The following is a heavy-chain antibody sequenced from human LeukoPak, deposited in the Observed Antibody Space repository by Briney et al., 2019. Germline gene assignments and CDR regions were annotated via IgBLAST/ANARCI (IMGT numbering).Heavy chain of an antibody. Sequence: SETLSLTCTVSGGSISTYYYSWIRQPPGKGLEWIGYVFYSGSTNYSPSLKSRVTISVDTAKNQFSLKLTSVTAADTAVYYCARLAPGLGAFDIWGQGTMVTVSS. CDR1: GGSISTYY. J-gene: IGHJ3*02. D-gene: IGHD5-12*01. CDR2: VFYSGST. CDR3: ARLAPGLGAFDI. V-gene: IGHV4-59*08.